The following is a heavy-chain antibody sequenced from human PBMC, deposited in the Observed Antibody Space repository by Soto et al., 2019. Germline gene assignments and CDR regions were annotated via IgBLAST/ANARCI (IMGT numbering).Heavy chain of an antibody. CDR1: GGSISSGGYY. Sequence: QVQLQESGPGLVKPSQTLSLTCTVSGGSISSGGYYWSWIRQHPGKGLEWDGYIYYSGSTYYNPSLKSRVNISVGTSKNQFSLQLSTVTAADTAVYYCARGRRYCSGGSCPYYCDYWGQGALVTVSS. V-gene: IGHV4-31*03. D-gene: IGHD2-15*01. CDR2: IYYSGST. J-gene: IGHJ4*02. CDR3: ARGRRYCSGGSCPYYCDY.